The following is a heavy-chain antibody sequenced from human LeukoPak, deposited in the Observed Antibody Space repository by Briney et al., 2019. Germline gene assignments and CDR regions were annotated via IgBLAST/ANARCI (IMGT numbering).Heavy chain of an antibody. Sequence: PGGSLRLSCAASGFTFSDYYMGWIRQAPGKGLEGVSYISSSGSTIYYADSVKGRFTISRDNAKNSLYLQMNSLRAEDTAVYYCARPRAATHGDAFDIWGQGTMVTVSS. CDR1: GFTFSDYY. CDR2: ISSSGSTI. D-gene: IGHD2-15*01. CDR3: ARPRAATHGDAFDI. V-gene: IGHV3-11*01. J-gene: IGHJ3*02.